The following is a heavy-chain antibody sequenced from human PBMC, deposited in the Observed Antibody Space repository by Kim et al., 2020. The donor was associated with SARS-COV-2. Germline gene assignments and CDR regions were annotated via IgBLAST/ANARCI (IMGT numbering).Heavy chain of an antibody. CDR3: AKDRSLFMITFGGDSGGMDL. V-gene: IGHV3-30*18. Sequence: GGSLRLSCAASGFNFNNFGMNWVRQAPGKGLEWVSLISNEGSKKYYADSLKGRFTISRDRSKNTLYLQMNSLRPEDTAVYFCAKDRSLFMITFGGDSGGMDLWGRGTTDTVSS. CDR2: ISNEGSKK. CDR1: GFNFNNFG. J-gene: IGHJ6*02. D-gene: IGHD3-16*01.